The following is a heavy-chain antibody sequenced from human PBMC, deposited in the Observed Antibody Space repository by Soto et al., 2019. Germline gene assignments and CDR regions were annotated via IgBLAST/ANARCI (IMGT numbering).Heavy chain of an antibody. CDR1: GFTFSSYA. CDR2: ISGSGGST. CDR3: AKDHKFYYDSSGSPLSDFDY. D-gene: IGHD3-22*01. Sequence: GGSLRLSCAASGFTFSSYAMSWVRQAPGKGLEWVSAISGSGGSTYYADSVKGRFTISRDNSKNTLYLQMNSLRAEDTAVYYCAKDHKFYYDSSGSPLSDFDYWGQGTLVTVS. V-gene: IGHV3-23*01. J-gene: IGHJ4*02.